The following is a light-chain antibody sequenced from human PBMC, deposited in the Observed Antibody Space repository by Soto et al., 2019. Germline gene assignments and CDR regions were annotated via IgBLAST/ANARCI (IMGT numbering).Light chain of an antibody. Sequence: EIVWTQFPGTRLLSPGERATLSGRASETIRGLLAWYQQRPGQPPRLLIYDASNRATGIPARFSGSGSGSDFTLTISSLEPEDFAVYYCQQRSNWPRTFGGGTKVEIK. V-gene: IGKV3-11*01. J-gene: IGKJ4*01. CDR3: QQRSNWPRT. CDR1: ETIRGL. CDR2: DAS.